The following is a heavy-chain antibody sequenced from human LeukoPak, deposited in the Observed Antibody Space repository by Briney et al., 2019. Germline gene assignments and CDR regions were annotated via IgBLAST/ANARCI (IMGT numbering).Heavy chain of an antibody. CDR1: GGSFSGYY. Sequence: SETLSLTCAVYGGSFSGYYWSWIRQPPGKGLEWIGEINHSGSTNYNPSLKSRVTISVDTSKNQFSLKLSSVTAADTAVYYCARRRHYDFWSGYYKPYMDVWGKGTTVTVSS. J-gene: IGHJ6*03. CDR2: INHSGST. V-gene: IGHV4-34*01. CDR3: ARRRHYDFWSGYYKPYMDV. D-gene: IGHD3-3*01.